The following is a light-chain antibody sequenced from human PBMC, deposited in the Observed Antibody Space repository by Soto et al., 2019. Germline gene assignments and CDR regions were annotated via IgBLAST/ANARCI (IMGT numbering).Light chain of an antibody. J-gene: IGLJ2*01. V-gene: IGLV2-23*01. Sequence: QSALTQPASVSGSPGHSITISCAGTSSDVGSYNLVSWYQQHPGKAPNLMIYEGSKRPSGVSNRFSGSKSGNTASLTISGLQAEDEADYYCCSYAGSSTYVVFGGGTKLTVL. CDR1: SSDVGSYNL. CDR3: CSYAGSSTYVV. CDR2: EGS.